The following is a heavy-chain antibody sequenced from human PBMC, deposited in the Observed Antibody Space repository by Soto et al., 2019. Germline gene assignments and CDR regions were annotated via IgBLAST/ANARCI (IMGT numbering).Heavy chain of an antibody. Sequence: PGGSLRLSCAASGFTFSSYSMNWVRQAPGKGLEWVSSISSSSSYIYYADSVKGRFTISRDNAKNSLYLQMNSLRAEDTAVYYCTADLPTPIPQVDHWGQGTLVTVSS. CDR3: TADLPTPIPQVDH. J-gene: IGHJ4*02. V-gene: IGHV3-21*01. CDR1: GFTFSSYS. CDR2: ISSSSSYI. D-gene: IGHD2-21*01.